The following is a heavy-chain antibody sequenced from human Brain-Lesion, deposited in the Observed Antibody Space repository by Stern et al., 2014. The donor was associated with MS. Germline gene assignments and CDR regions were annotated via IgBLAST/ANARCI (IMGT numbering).Heavy chain of an antibody. CDR3: ARDQRGITIFGVVTDYYYLGMDV. V-gene: IGHV1-2*02. CDR2: INPNTGGP. Sequence: VQLVQSGAEVKKPGASVKVSCKTSGYIFTGYYIHWVRQAPGQGLEWMAWINPNTGGPKYAQKFQGRVTISRDTSISTGYVVVSSLPSDDPAVYYCARDQRGITIFGVVTDYYYLGMDVWGQGTTGPVSS. D-gene: IGHD3-3*01. CDR1: GYIFTGYY. J-gene: IGHJ6*02.